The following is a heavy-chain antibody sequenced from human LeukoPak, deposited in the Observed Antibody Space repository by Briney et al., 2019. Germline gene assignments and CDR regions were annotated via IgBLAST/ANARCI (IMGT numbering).Heavy chain of an antibody. D-gene: IGHD5-18*01. CDR2: ISAYNGNT. Sequence: ASVKVSCKASGYTFTSYGISWVRPAPGQGLEWMGWISAYNGNTNYAQKLQGRVTMTTDTSTSTAYMELRSLRSDDTAVYYCARSPPWIIPGTAMDDDDYWGQGTLVTVSS. V-gene: IGHV1-18*01. CDR3: ARSPPWIIPGTAMDDDDY. J-gene: IGHJ4*02. CDR1: GYTFTSYG.